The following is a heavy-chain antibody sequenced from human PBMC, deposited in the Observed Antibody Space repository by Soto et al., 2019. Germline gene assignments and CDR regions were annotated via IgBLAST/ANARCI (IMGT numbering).Heavy chain of an antibody. J-gene: IGHJ4*02. CDR1: GFTFSSYS. CDR3: ARRGIAVAGLDY. CDR2: ISSGSSTK. Sequence: GGSLRLSCAASGFTFSSYSMNWVRQTPGKGLEWVSYISSGSSTKYYADSVRGRFTISRDNAKNSLYLQMDSLRDEDTAVYYCARRGIAVAGLDYWGQGTLVTVSS. V-gene: IGHV3-48*02. D-gene: IGHD6-19*01.